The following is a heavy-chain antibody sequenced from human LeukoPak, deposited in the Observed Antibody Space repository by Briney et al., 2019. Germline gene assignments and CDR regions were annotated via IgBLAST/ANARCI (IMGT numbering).Heavy chain of an antibody. Sequence: PSETLSLTCTVSGGSIGSYYWSWIRQPPGKGLEWIGYIYYSGSTNYNPSLKSRVTISVDTSKNQFSLKLSSVTAADTAVYYCARVVRGVVNWSDPWGQGTLVTVSS. CDR1: GGSIGSYY. V-gene: IGHV4-59*01. CDR3: ARVVRGVVNWSDP. D-gene: IGHD3-10*02. CDR2: IYYSGST. J-gene: IGHJ5*02.